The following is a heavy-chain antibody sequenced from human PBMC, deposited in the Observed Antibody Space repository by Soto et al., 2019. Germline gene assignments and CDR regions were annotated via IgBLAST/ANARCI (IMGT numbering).Heavy chain of an antibody. CDR1: GLTFDAYG. CDR2: VWSNGNLK. Sequence: QVQLVESGGGVVQPGGSLRLSCAASGLTFDAYGFHWVRQAPGKGLEWVAVVWSNGNLKYYADSVKGRFTISRDSSKSALNLQMNSLRAADTAVYYCARIQLDTIMALDYWGQGTLVTVSS. CDR3: ARIQLDTIMALDY. J-gene: IGHJ4*02. D-gene: IGHD1-1*01. V-gene: IGHV3-33*01.